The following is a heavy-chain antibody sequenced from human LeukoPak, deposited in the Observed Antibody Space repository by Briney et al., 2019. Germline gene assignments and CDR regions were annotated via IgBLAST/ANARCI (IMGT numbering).Heavy chain of an antibody. CDR1: GFTFSSYD. CDR3: ARGWSSGWSGAFDI. V-gene: IGHV3-13*01. J-gene: IGHJ3*02. D-gene: IGHD6-19*01. CDR2: IGTAGDT. Sequence: GGPLRLSCAASGFTFSSYDMHWVRQATGKGLEWVSAIGTAGDTYYPGSVKGRFTISRENAKNSLYLQMNSLRAGDTAVYYCARGWSSGWSGAFDIWGQGTMVTVSS.